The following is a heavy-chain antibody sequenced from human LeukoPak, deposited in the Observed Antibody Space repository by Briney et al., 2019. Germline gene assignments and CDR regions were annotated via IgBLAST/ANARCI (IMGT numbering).Heavy chain of an antibody. V-gene: IGHV3-33*01. CDR1: GFTFSSYG. J-gene: IGHJ4*02. CDR3: ARDAPPSIAAHY. Sequence: PGRSLRLSCAASGFTFSSYGMHWVRQAPGKGLEWVAVIWYDGSNKYYADSVKGRFTISRDNSKNTLYLQMNSLRAEETAVYYCARDAPPSIAAHYWGQGTLVTVSS. CDR2: IWYDGSNK. D-gene: IGHD6-6*01.